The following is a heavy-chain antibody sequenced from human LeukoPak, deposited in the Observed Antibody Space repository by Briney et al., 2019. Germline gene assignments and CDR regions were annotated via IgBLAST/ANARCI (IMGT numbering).Heavy chain of an antibody. CDR2: ISGSGGST. Sequence: PGGSLRLSCAASGFTFSSYAMSWVRQAPGKGLEWVSAISGSGGSTYCAGSVKGRFTISRDNSKNTLYLQMNSLRAEDTAVYYCAKDPSIAVAGLFDYWGQGTLVTVSS. D-gene: IGHD6-19*01. J-gene: IGHJ4*02. CDR1: GFTFSSYA. V-gene: IGHV3-23*01. CDR3: AKDPSIAVAGLFDY.